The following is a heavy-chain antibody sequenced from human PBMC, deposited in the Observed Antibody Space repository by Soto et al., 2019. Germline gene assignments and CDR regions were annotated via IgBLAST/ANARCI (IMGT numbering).Heavy chain of an antibody. Sequence: QVQLVESGGGVVQPGRSLRLSFAASGFTFSSYAMHWVRQAPGKGLEWVAVISYDGSNKYYADSVKGRFTIARDNSKNTLYLQMNSLRAEDTAVYYCARDPLWGTAMVLWYFDLWGRGTLVTVSS. V-gene: IGHV3-30-3*01. CDR3: ARDPLWGTAMVLWYFDL. CDR2: ISYDGSNK. J-gene: IGHJ2*01. CDR1: GFTFSSYA. D-gene: IGHD5-18*01.